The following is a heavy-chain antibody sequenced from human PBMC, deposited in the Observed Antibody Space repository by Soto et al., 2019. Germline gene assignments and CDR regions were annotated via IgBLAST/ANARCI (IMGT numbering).Heavy chain of an antibody. J-gene: IGHJ4*02. Sequence: PSETLSLTCAVYGGSFSGYYWSWIRQPPGKGLEWIGEINHSGSTNYNPSLKSRVTISVDTSKNQFSLKLSSVTAADTAVYYCARRAPEQGGIYFDYWGQGTLVTVSS. V-gene: IGHV4-34*01. CDR3: ARRAPEQGGIYFDY. CDR2: INHSGST. D-gene: IGHD3-16*01. CDR1: GGSFSGYY.